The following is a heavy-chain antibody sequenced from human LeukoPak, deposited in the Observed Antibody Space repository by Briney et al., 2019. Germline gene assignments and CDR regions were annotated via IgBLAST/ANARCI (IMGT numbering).Heavy chain of an antibody. J-gene: IGHJ4*02. CDR2: ISYDGSNR. Sequence: GGSLRLSCAASGFTFSSYAMHWVRQAPGKGLEWVAVISYDGSNRYYADSVKGRFTISRDNSKNTLYLQMNSLRAEDTAVYYCARAPFRCSGGSCYSEKTGTDYWGQGTLVTVSS. D-gene: IGHD2-15*01. V-gene: IGHV3-30-3*01. CDR1: GFTFSSYA. CDR3: ARAPFRCSGGSCYSEKTGTDY.